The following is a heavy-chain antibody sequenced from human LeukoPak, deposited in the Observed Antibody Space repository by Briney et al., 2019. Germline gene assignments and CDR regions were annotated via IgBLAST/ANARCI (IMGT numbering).Heavy chain of an antibody. CDR3: AKGLGGLASAPDS. V-gene: IGHV3-23*01. Sequence: PGGSLRLSCAASGFTFSNFGMSWVRQAPGKGLEWVSAIFGDGVTTFYADSVRGRFIISRDNSQNRLFLQVNSLRVEDTAVYYCAKGLGGLASAPDSWGQGTLVTVSS. CDR2: IFGDGVTT. D-gene: IGHD6-6*01. J-gene: IGHJ5*01. CDR1: GFTFSNFG.